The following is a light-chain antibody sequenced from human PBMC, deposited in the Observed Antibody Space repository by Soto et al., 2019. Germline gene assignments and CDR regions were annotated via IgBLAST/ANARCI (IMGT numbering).Light chain of an antibody. CDR3: ATWDDSLSGRVV. J-gene: IGLJ2*01. V-gene: IGLV1-44*01. CDR1: SSNIGSNS. CDR2: NDD. Sequence: QSVLAQPPSASGAPGQRGTISCSGSSSNIGSNSVNWYQHLPGTAPKLLIYNDDQRPSGILGRFSGSKSGTSASLAISGLQSEDEADYYCATWDDSLSGRVVFGGGTKLSVL.